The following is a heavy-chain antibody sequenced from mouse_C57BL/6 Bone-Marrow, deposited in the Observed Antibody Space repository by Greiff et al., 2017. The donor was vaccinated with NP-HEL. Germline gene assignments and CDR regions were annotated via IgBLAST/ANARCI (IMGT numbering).Heavy chain of an antibody. CDR2: INPNNGGT. Sequence: VQLKQSGPELVKPGASVKISCKASGYTFTDYYMNWVKQSHGKSLEWIGDINPNNGGTSYNQKFKGKATLTVDKSSSTAYMELRSLTSEDSAVYYCARWNYYGSSHDYWGQGTTLTVSS. CDR3: ARWNYYGSSHDY. J-gene: IGHJ2*01. D-gene: IGHD1-1*01. V-gene: IGHV1-26*01. CDR1: GYTFTDYY.